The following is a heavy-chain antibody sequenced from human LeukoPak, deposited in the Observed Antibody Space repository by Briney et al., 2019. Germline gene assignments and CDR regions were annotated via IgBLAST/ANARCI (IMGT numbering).Heavy chain of an antibody. V-gene: IGHV4-39*01. D-gene: IGHD6-13*01. J-gene: IGHJ6*03. CDR1: GGSISSSSYY. CDR3: ARHGAAAAGTLPYYYYYMDV. CDR2: IYYSGST. Sequence: SETLSLTCTVSGGSISSSSYYWGWIRQPPGKGLEWIGSIYYSGSTYNNPSLKSRVTISVDTSKNQFSLKLSSVTAADTAVYYCARHGAAAAGTLPYYYYYMDVWGKGTTVTVSS.